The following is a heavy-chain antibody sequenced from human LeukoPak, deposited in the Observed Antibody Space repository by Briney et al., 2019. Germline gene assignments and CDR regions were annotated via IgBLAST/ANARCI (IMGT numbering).Heavy chain of an antibody. D-gene: IGHD3-22*01. CDR2: IYHSGST. CDR1: GGSISSGGYS. Sequence: PSETLSLTCAVSGGSISSGGYSWSWIRQPPGKGLEWIGYIYHSGSTYYNPSLKSRVTISVDTSKNQFSLKLSSVTAADTAVYYCAREVRSGSSGYYYRDAFDIWGQGTMVTVSS. CDR3: AREVRSGSSGYYYRDAFDI. V-gene: IGHV4-30-2*01. J-gene: IGHJ3*02.